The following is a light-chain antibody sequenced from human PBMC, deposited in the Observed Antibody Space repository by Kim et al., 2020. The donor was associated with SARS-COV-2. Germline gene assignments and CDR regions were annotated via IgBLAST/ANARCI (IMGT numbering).Light chain of an antibody. CDR2: GKN. Sequence: VAVGHTIRITCQGSRLRSYYATWYQQKPGQALILVFYGKNNRPSGIPDRFSGSSSGNTASLTITGTQAGDEADYYCNSRDSNDNVVFGGGTQLTVL. CDR3: NSRDSNDNVV. J-gene: IGLJ2*01. CDR1: RLRSYY. V-gene: IGLV3-19*01.